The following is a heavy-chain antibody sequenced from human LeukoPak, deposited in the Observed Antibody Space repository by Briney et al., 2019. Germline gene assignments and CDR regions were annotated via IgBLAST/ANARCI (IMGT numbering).Heavy chain of an antibody. CDR2: INHNGNVN. V-gene: IGHV3-7*03. Sequence: HAGGSLRLSCAASGFTFSSYWMNWARQAPGKGLEWVASINHNGNVNYYVDSVKGRFTISRDNAKNSLYLQMSNLRAEDTAVYYCAKDRRPIYGYFDYWGQGTLVTVSS. D-gene: IGHD2-2*02. J-gene: IGHJ4*02. CDR1: GFTFSSYW. CDR3: AKDRRPIYGYFDY.